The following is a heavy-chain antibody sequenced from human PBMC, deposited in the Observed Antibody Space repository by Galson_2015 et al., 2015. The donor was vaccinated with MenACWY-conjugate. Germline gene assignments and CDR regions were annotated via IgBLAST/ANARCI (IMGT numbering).Heavy chain of an antibody. Sequence: SLRLSCAGSGFTFRNYAMSWVRQAPGKGLEWVSGSSATGGSRFYADSVRGRFAISRDNSRSTLFLQMNSLRAQGTAIYYCAKVGGDRAVPAMSNWVFWGPGDVWGKATTVAVSS. J-gene: IGHJ6*04. CDR1: GFTFRNYA. D-gene: IGHD3-16*01. CDR3: AKVGGDRAVPAMSNWVFWGPGDV. CDR2: SSATGGSR. V-gene: IGHV3-23*01.